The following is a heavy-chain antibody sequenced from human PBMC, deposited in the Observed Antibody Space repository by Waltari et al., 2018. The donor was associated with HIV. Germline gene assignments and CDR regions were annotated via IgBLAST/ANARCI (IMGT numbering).Heavy chain of an antibody. CDR1: GLPFSPYE. Sequence: VQVVESGGGLVQPGGSMRLSCAASGLPFSPYEMNWVRQAPGKGLEWVSYISSSGSTIYYADSVKGRFTISRDNAKNSLYLQMNSLRAEDTAVYFCARDGSSYYGLDYWGRGTLVTVSS. CDR3: ARDGSSYYGLDY. V-gene: IGHV3-48*03. J-gene: IGHJ4*02. D-gene: IGHD1-26*01. CDR2: ISSSGSTI.